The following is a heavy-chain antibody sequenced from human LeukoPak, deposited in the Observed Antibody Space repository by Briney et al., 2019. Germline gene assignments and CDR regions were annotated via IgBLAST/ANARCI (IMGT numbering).Heavy chain of an antibody. J-gene: IGHJ4*02. CDR2: IHSDGNT. CDR3: ARDPGIPAAFYYFDY. D-gene: IGHD2-2*01. V-gene: IGHV3-53*05. CDR1: GFTVSNNF. Sequence: GGSLRLSCAASGFTVSNNFMYWVRQAPGKGLEWVSVIHSDGNTLYADSVEGRFTISRDNSKNTLYLQMNSLRAEDTAVYYCARDPGIPAAFYYFDYWGQGTLVTVSS.